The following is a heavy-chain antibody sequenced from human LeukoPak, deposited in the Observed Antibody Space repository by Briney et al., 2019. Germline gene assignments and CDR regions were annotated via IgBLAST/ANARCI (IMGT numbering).Heavy chain of an antibody. CDR2: INQGGSVT. V-gene: IGHV3-7*01. D-gene: IGHD1-26*01. CDR3: ARDPHSGALDY. CDR1: GGSVTSHY. Sequence: ETLSLTCTVSGGSVTSHYWSWVRQAPGKGLEWLGNINQGGSVTNYVDSVKGRFSISRDNAKNTMYLQMSSLRVEDTAVYYCARDPHSGALDYWGQGTLVTVSS. J-gene: IGHJ4*02.